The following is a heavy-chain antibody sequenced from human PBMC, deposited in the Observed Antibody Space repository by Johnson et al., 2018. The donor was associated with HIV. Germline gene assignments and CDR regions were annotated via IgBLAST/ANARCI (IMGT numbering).Heavy chain of an antibody. J-gene: IGHJ3*02. D-gene: IGHD3-22*01. CDR3: ARDWEKNSSGFYPTVMGI. V-gene: IGHV3-33*01. CDR1: GFTFSTYG. Sequence: QEQLVESGGGVVQPGRSLRLSCAASGFTFSTYGMHWVRQAPGRGLEWVAVIWFDGSIQYYADSVKGRFTISRDNSKNTLFLQMGSLRVEDTAVYYCARDWEKNSSGFYPTVMGIWGQGTRVTVSS. CDR2: IWFDGSIQ.